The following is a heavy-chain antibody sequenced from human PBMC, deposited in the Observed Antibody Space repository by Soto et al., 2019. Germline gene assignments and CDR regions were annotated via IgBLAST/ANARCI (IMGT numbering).Heavy chain of an antibody. J-gene: IGHJ4*02. V-gene: IGHV3-53*01. Sequence: WSLRLSCAASWFTVSSNYMSWVRQAPGKGLEWVSVIYSGGSTYYADSVKGRFTISRDNSKNTLYLQMNSLRAEDTAVYYCARGVVTGIIDYWGQGTLVTVSS. CDR2: IYSGGST. CDR1: WFTVSSNY. D-gene: IGHD2-21*02. CDR3: ARGVVTGIIDY.